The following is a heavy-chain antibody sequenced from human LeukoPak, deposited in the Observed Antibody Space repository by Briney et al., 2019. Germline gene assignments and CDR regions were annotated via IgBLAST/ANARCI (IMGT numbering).Heavy chain of an antibody. D-gene: IGHD5-18*01. V-gene: IGHV3-21*01. CDR3: ASGRAQLWLTHY. Sequence: GGSLRLSCAASGFTFSSYSMNWVRQAPGKGLEWVSSISSSSSYIYYADSVKGRFTISRDNAKNSLYLQMNSLRAEDTAVYYCASGRAQLWLTHYWGQGTLVTVSS. CDR1: GFTFSSYS. J-gene: IGHJ4*02. CDR2: ISSSSSYI.